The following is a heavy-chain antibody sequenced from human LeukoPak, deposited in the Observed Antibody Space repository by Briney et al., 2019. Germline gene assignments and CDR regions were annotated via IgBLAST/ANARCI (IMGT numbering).Heavy chain of an antibody. CDR2: ISSSSSYI. J-gene: IGHJ4*02. Sequence: PGGSLRLSCAASGFTFSSYSMNWVRQAPGKGLEWVSSISSSSSYIYYADSVKGRFTISRDNAKNSLYLQMNSLRAEDTAVYYCVRGEGCYVWGSYRLLFDYWGQGTLVTVSS. CDR1: GFTFSSYS. CDR3: VRGEGCYVWGSYRLLFDY. D-gene: IGHD3-16*02. V-gene: IGHV3-21*01.